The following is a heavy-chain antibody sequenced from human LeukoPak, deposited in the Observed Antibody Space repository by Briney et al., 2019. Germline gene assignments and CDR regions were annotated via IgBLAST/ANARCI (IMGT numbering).Heavy chain of an antibody. CDR3: AKDQAPYYYATTGYPDY. CDR2: ISADGDST. Sequence: PGGSLRLSCAAAGFSFDDYAMYWDRQAPGKGLQWVSVISADGDSTYYADSVTGRFTISRDNSKNSLYLQMNSLRSEDTAFYYCAKDQAPYYYATTGYPDYWGQGTLVTVSS. V-gene: IGHV3-43*02. D-gene: IGHD3-22*01. J-gene: IGHJ4*02. CDR1: GFSFDDYA.